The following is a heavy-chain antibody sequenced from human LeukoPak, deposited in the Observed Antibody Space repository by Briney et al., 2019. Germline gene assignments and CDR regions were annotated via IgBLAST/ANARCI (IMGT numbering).Heavy chain of an antibody. D-gene: IGHD6-13*01. J-gene: IGHJ4*02. CDR3: ARLVRYSSSWYVDY. CDR1: GGSISGYY. V-gene: IGHV4-59*01. Sequence: PSETLSLTCTVSGGSISGYYWSWIRQPPGKGLEWIGYIYYSGSTNYNPSLKSRVTISVDTSKNQFSLKLSSVTAADTAVYYCARLVRYSSSWYVDYWGQGTLVTVSS. CDR2: IYYSGST.